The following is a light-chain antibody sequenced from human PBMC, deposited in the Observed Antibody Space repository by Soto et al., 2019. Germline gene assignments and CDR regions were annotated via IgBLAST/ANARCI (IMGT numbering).Light chain of an antibody. CDR2: ATS. V-gene: IGKV1-39*01. Sequence: DIQMTQSPSSLSASVGDRVTITCRASQNISSHLSWYQQKPGKAPKHLIYATSSLESGVPSRFSGSGSGTDFTLSISSLQPEDFATYYCQQSYGDPWTFGQGTKVEIK. CDR3: QQSYGDPWT. CDR1: QNISSH. J-gene: IGKJ1*01.